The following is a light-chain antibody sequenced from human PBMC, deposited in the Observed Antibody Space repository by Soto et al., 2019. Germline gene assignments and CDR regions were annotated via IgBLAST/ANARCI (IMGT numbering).Light chain of an antibody. Sequence: QSALTQPPSVSGAPGQRVTISCTGSSSNIGAGYDVHWYQQLPGTAPKLLIYGNSNRPSGVPDRFSGSKSGTSASLAITGLQVEDEADYSCQSYDSSLSGLVFGTGTKVTVL. J-gene: IGLJ1*01. V-gene: IGLV1-40*01. CDR1: SSNIGAGYD. CDR3: QSYDSSLSGLV. CDR2: GNS.